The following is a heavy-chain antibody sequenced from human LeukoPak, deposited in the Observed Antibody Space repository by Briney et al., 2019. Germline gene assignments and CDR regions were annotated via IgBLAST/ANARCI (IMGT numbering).Heavy chain of an antibody. CDR1: GYTFTSYD. Sequence: GASVKVSCKASGYTFTSYDINWVRQATGQGLEWMGWMNPNSGNTGYAQKFQGRVTMTRNTSISTAYMELSSLGSEDTAVYYCARGYDFWSGYYFHVRSGEKFDYWGQGTLVTVSS. CDR2: MNPNSGNT. CDR3: ARGYDFWSGYYFHVRSGEKFDY. V-gene: IGHV1-8*01. J-gene: IGHJ4*02. D-gene: IGHD3-3*01.